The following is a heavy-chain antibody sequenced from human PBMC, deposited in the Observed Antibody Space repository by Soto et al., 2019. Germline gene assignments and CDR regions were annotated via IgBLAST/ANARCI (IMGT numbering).Heavy chain of an antibody. D-gene: IGHD1-1*01. CDR2: ISAHNGNT. V-gene: IGHV1-18*01. J-gene: IGHJ4*02. CDR3: ARGRYGDY. CDR1: GYAFTTYG. Sequence: QVHLVQSGAEVKKPGASVKVSCKGSGYAFTTYGITWVRQAPGQGLEWMGWISAHNGNTNYAQKLQGRVTVTRDTSTSTAYMELMRLRSVDTAVYYCARGRYGDYWGQGALVTVSS.